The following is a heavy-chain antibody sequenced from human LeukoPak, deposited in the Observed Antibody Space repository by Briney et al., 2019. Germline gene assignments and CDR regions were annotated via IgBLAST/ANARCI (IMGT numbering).Heavy chain of an antibody. CDR1: GFIFTSYW. J-gene: IGHJ4*02. D-gene: IGHD4-17*01. CDR3: ARGGAMTTVTTY. Sequence: GGSLRLSCAASGFIFTSYWMTWVRQAPGKGLEWVANIKQDGSEKYYVDSVKGRFTISRDNAKNSLYLQMTSLRVEDTAVYYCARGGAMTTVTTYWGQGTLVTVSS. V-gene: IGHV3-7*05. CDR2: IKQDGSEK.